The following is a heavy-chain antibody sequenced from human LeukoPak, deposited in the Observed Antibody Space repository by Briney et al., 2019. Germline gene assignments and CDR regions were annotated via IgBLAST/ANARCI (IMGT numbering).Heavy chain of an antibody. CDR1: GFTFSSYG. CDR2: IRYDGSYK. J-gene: IGHJ6*03. CDR3: AREGTTARYYYYYMDV. D-gene: IGHD4-11*01. Sequence: GGSLRLSCAASGFTFSSYGMHWVRQAPGKGLEWVAFIRYDGSYKYCADSVKGRFTISRDNSKNTLYLQMNSLRAEDTAVYYCAREGTTARYYYYYMDVWGKGTTVTVSS. V-gene: IGHV3-30*02.